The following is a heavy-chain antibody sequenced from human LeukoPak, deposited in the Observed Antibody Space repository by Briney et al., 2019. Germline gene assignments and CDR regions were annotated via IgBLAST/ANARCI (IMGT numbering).Heavy chain of an antibody. D-gene: IGHD2-15*01. V-gene: IGHV1-46*01. Sequence: ASVKVSCKASGYTFTSYYMHWVRQAPGQGLEWMGIINPSGGSTSYAQKFQGRVTITADESTSTAYMELSSLRSEDTAVYYCARGTYCSGGSCYTWFDPWGQGTLVTVSS. CDR2: INPSGGST. J-gene: IGHJ5*02. CDR1: GYTFTSYY. CDR3: ARGTYCSGGSCYTWFDP.